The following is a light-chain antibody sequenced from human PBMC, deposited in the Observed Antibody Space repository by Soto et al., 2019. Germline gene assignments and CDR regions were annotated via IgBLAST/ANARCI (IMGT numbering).Light chain of an antibody. CDR2: SNN. J-gene: IGLJ2*01. CDR3: AAWDDSLNGVV. CDR1: SSNIGGNP. Sequence: QSVLTQPPSASGTPGQRVTISCSGSSSNIGGNPVNWYQQLPGTAPKLLIYSNNQRPSGVPDRFSGSKSGTSASLAISGLQSEDEAEYYCAAWDDSLNGVVFGGGTKVTVL. V-gene: IGLV1-44*01.